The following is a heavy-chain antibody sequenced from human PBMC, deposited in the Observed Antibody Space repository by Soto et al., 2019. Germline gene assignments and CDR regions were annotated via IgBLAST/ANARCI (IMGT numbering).Heavy chain of an antibody. Sequence: GGSLRLSCPASGFTFSSYSMNWVRQAPGKGLVGVSSISSSSSYICYGDSVKGRFTIARDNEKNSLYLQMNSRRAEDTAVYYCERHNHDVWRGYYLSSFGRNCSHGWGQGT. CDR3: ERHNHDVWRGYYLSSFGRNCSHG. CDR1: GFTFSSYS. V-gene: IGHV3-21*01. CDR2: ISSSSSYI. D-gene: IGHD3-3*01. J-gene: IGHJ4*02.